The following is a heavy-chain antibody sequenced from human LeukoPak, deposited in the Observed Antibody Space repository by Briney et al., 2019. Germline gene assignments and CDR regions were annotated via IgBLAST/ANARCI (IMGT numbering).Heavy chain of an antibody. Sequence: GESLRLSCAASGFTFDDYAMHWGRQAPGEGLELVSGISWNSGSIGYADSVKGRFTISRDNAKNSLYLQMNSLRAEDTALYYCAKPAPAGYFDYWGQGTLVTVSS. CDR1: GFTFDDYA. CDR3: AKPAPAGYFDY. CDR2: ISWNSGSI. J-gene: IGHJ4*02. V-gene: IGHV3-9*01.